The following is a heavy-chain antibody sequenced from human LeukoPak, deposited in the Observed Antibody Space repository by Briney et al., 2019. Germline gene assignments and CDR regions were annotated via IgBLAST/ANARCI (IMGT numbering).Heavy chain of an antibody. D-gene: IGHD1-26*01. Sequence: SETLSLTCTVSGDSISNYYWSWIRQPAGKGLEWIGRIYPSGITNHNPSLKSRVTMSVDTSKNQFSLELCSVTVADTAVYYCATDVSGSGSYSAPIWGQGTLVTVSS. CDR1: GDSISNYY. V-gene: IGHV4-4*07. J-gene: IGHJ4*02. CDR2: IYPSGIT. CDR3: ATDVSGSGSYSAPI.